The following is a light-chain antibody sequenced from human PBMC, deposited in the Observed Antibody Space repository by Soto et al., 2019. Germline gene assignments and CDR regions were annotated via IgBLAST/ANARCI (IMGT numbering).Light chain of an antibody. CDR3: QYLNSFPLT. J-gene: IGKJ4*01. CDR2: LAS. CDR1: QVISKY. Sequence: IQLTQSPSSLSASVGDRVTITCRASQVISKYLAWYQQKPGTAPKLLIYLASTLQGGVPSRFSDSGSGTDFSLTISSLQPEDVATYYCQYLNSFPLTFGGGTKVEIK. V-gene: IGKV1-9*01.